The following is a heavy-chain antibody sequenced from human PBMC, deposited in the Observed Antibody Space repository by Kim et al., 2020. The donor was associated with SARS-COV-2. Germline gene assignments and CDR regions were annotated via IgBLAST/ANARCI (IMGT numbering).Heavy chain of an antibody. J-gene: IGHJ6*02. CDR3: TTSGSSGYYFRDYYYGMDV. CDR2: IKSKTDGGTT. Sequence: GGSLRLSCAASGFTFSNAWMSWVRQAPGKGLEWVGRIKSKTDGGTTDYAAPVKGRFTISRDDSKNTLYLQMNSLKTEDTAVYYCTTSGSSGYYFRDYYYGMDVWGQGTTVTVSS. D-gene: IGHD3-22*01. V-gene: IGHV3-15*01. CDR1: GFTFSNAW.